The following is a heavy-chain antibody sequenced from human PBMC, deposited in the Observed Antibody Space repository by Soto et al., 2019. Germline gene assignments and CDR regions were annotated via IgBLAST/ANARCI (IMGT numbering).Heavy chain of an antibody. CDR2: INSDGSST. J-gene: IGHJ6*02. D-gene: IGHD2-2*01. Sequence: EVQLVESGGGLVQPGGSLRLSCAASGFTFSSYWMHWVRQAPGKGLVWVSRINSDGSSTNYADSVKGRLTISRDNAKNTLYLQMNSLRAEDTAVYYCARGGSTSPNGMDVWGQGTTVTVSS. CDR3: ARGGSTSPNGMDV. V-gene: IGHV3-74*01. CDR1: GFTFSSYW.